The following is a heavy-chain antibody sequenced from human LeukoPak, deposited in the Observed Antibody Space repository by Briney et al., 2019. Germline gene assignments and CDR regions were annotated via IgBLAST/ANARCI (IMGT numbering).Heavy chain of an antibody. CDR3: AKTPARITGPIRLWFDP. D-gene: IGHD1-20*01. CDR1: GFTFSSYA. Sequence: GGSLRLSCAASGFTFSSYAMSWVRQAPGKGLELVSAISGSGGSTYYADSVKGRFTISRDNSKNTLYLQMNSLRAEDTAVYYCAKTPARITGPIRLWFDPWGQGTLVTVSS. CDR2: ISGSGGST. V-gene: IGHV3-23*01. J-gene: IGHJ5*02.